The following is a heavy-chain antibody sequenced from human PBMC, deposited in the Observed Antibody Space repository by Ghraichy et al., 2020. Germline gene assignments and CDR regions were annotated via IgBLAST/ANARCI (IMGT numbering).Heavy chain of an antibody. D-gene: IGHD3-10*01. CDR1: GFTFSSYA. Sequence: GGSLRLSCAASGFTFSSYAMSWVRQAPGKGLEWVSAISGSGGSTYYADSVKGRFTISRDNSKNTLYLQMNSLRAEDTAVYYCAKEALEYYYGSGSYPDYWGQGTLVTVSS. J-gene: IGHJ4*02. V-gene: IGHV3-23*01. CDR3: AKEALEYYYGSGSYPDY. CDR2: ISGSGGST.